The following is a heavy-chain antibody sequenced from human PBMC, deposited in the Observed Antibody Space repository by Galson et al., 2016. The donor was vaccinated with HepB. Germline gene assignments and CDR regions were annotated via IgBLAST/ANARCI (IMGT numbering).Heavy chain of an antibody. V-gene: IGHV4-31*02. CDR3: ARGSDYGDFD. J-gene: IGHJ4*02. Sequence: YYSGRTYYNPSLQSRLTISLGTSKNQFSLKLTSATVADTAVYFCARGSDYGDFDWGQGTLVTIAS. D-gene: IGHD4-17*01. CDR2: YYSGRT.